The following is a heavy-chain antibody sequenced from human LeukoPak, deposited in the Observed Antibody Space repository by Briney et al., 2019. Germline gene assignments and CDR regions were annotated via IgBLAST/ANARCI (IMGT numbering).Heavy chain of an antibody. J-gene: IGHJ4*02. V-gene: IGHV3-30*02. CDR3: AKGRYSSGWANRYYFDY. CDR1: GFTFSSYT. Sequence: GGSLRLSCTASGFTFSSYTMNWVRQAPGKGLEWVAFIRYDGSNKYYADSVKGRFTISRDNSKNTLYLQMNSLRAEDTAVYYCAKGRYSSGWANRYYFDYWGQGTLVTVSS. CDR2: IRYDGSNK. D-gene: IGHD6-19*01.